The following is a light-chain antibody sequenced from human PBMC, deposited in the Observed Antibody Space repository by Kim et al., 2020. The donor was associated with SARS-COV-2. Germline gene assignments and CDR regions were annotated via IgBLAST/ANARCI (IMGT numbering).Light chain of an antibody. CDR3: QQYGISPRT. CDR1: QSVPSNY. V-gene: IGKV3-20*01. CDR2: GAS. J-gene: IGKJ3*01. Sequence: APGERGTLSCRARQSVPSNYLAGYQQKPGQAPMLLIYGASNRATGIPDRFSGSGSGTDFTLTISRLEPEDFAVYYCQQYGISPRTFGPGTKVDIK.